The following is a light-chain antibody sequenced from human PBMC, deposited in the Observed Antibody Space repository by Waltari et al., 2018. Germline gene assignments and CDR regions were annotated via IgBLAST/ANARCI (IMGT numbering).Light chain of an antibody. J-gene: IGKJ2*01. Sequence: EIVLTQSPATLSLSPGEGATLSCRASQSLTSYLAWHQQKPGQAPRLLIYDTSNRATGIPARFSGSGSGTDFTLIISSLEPEDFGVYYCQQRSTFGQGTKLEIK. V-gene: IGKV3-11*01. CDR1: QSLTSY. CDR3: QQRST. CDR2: DTS.